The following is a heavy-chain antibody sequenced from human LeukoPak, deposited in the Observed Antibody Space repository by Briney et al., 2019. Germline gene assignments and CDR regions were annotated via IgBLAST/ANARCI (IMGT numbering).Heavy chain of an antibody. V-gene: IGHV3-30-3*01. D-gene: IGHD2-2*02. CDR2: ISYDGSNK. J-gene: IGHJ4*02. CDR1: GFTFSSYA. Sequence: GGSLRLSCAASGFTFSSYAMHWVRQAPGKGLEWVAVISYDGSNKYYADSVKGRFTISRDNSENTLYLQMNSLRAEDTAVYYCARDLPGYCSSTSCYTWGSGDYWGQGTLVTVSS. CDR3: ARDLPGYCSSTSCYTWGSGDY.